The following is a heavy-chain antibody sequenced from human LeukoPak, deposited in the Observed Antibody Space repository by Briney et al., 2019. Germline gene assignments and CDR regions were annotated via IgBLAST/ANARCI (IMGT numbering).Heavy chain of an antibody. CDR1: GGSISSGGYS. V-gene: IGHV4-31*03. CDR3: ARGGYSGYDPLDY. CDR2: IYYSGST. J-gene: IGHJ4*02. D-gene: IGHD5-12*01. Sequence: SETLSLTCTVSGGSISSGGYSWSWIRQHPGKGLEWIGYIYYSGSTYYNPSLKSRVTISVDTSKNQFSLKLSSVTAADTAVYYCARGGYSGYDPLDYWGQGTLVTVSS.